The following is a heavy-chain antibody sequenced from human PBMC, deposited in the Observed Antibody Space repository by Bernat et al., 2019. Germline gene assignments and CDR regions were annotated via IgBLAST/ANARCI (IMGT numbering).Heavy chain of an antibody. V-gene: IGHV1-2*04. CDR1: GYTFTGYY. CDR2: INPNSGGT. J-gene: IGHJ6*02. D-gene: IGHD3-22*01. Sequence: QVQLVQSGAEVKKPGASVKVSCKASGYTFTGYYMHWVRQAPGQGLEWMGWINPNSGGTNYAQKFQGWVTMTRDTSISTAYMELSRLRSDDTAVYYCARDQNYDSSGSGVTADYYYGMDVWGQGTTVTVSS. CDR3: ARDQNYDSSGSGVTADYYYGMDV.